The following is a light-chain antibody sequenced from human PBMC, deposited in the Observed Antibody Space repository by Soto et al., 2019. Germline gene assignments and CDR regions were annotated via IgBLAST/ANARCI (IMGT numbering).Light chain of an antibody. J-gene: IGLJ1*01. CDR3: CSYVGATTYV. CDR2: EGV. CDR1: SSTVGGFNV. Sequence: QSFLTHPASLSGSPGQLITISCTGTSSTVGGFNVVSWYQQHPGKAPKVIIYEGVKRPSGISNRFSGSNSGSTASLTISGLQAEDEADYYCCSYVGATTYVFGTGTKVTVL. V-gene: IGLV2-23*01.